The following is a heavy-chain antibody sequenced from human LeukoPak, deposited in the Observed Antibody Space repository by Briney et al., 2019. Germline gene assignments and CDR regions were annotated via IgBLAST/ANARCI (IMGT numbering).Heavy chain of an antibody. J-gene: IGHJ2*01. CDR1: GGTFSSYA. CDR2: IIPIFGTA. CDR3: ARVSVPYWYFDL. V-gene: IGHV1-69*05. Sequence: ASVTVSCKASGGTFSSYAISWVRQAHGQGLEWMGGIIPIFGTANYAQKFQGRVTITTDESTSTAYMELSSLRSEDTAVYYCARVSVPYWYFDLWGRGTLVTVSS.